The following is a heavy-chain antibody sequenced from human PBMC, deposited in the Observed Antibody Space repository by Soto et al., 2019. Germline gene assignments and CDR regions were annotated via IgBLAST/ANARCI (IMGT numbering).Heavy chain of an antibody. CDR1: GYTLTELS. D-gene: IGHD3-22*01. CDR3: ATVGYYDSSGYYTREDLFDN. V-gene: IGHV1-24*01. Sequence: GASVKVSSKVSGYTLTELSLHSVRQSPGKGIEGMGGFDPEDGETIYAQKFQGRVTMTEDTSTDTAYMELSSLRSEDTAVYYCATVGYYDSSGYYTREDLFDNWGQGTLVTVS. J-gene: IGHJ4*02. CDR2: FDPEDGET.